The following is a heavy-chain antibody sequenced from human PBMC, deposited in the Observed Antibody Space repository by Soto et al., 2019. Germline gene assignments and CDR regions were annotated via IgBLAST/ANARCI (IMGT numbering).Heavy chain of an antibody. Sequence: GASVQVSCKASGYTFTSYAMHWLRQAPGQRLEWRGWINAGNGNTKYSQKFQGRVTITRDTSASTAYMELSSLRSEDTAVYYCARARSATTSYYYYYYGMDVWGQGTTVTVSS. CDR3: ARARSATTSYYYYYYGMDV. CDR2: INAGNGNT. CDR1: GYTFTSYA. V-gene: IGHV1-3*01. D-gene: IGHD5-12*01. J-gene: IGHJ6*02.